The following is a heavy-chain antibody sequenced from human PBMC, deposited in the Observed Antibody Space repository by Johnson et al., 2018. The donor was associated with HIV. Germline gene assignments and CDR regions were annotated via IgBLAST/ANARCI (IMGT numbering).Heavy chain of an antibody. CDR1: GFTFSSYG. V-gene: IGHV3-30*19. D-gene: IGHD3-10*01. Sequence: VQLVESGGGVVQPGRSLRLSCAASGFTFSSYGMHWVRQAPGKGLEWVAVIWYDGSNKYYADSVKGRFTISRDNSKNTLYLQMNSLRAEDTAVYDCARVGGAAEGTGAFESWGQGTMVTVSS. J-gene: IGHJ3*02. CDR3: ARVGGAAEGTGAFES. CDR2: IWYDGSNK.